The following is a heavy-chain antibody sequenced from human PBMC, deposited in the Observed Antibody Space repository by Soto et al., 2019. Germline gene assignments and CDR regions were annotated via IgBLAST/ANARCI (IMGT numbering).Heavy chain of an antibody. J-gene: IGHJ6*02. Sequence: ASVKVSCKASGYTFTDYYIHWVRQAPGQGLEWLGWINPNSGGTKYAQKFQDWVTMTRDTSISTAYVELSRLTSDDTAIYYCASGYSYSYGMDVWGQGTTVTVSS. CDR2: INPNSGGT. CDR1: GYTFTDYY. D-gene: IGHD5-18*01. CDR3: ASGYSYSYGMDV. V-gene: IGHV1-2*04.